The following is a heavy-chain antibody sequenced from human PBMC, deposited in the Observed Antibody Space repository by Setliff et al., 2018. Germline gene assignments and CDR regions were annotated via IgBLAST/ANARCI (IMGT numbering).Heavy chain of an antibody. CDR3: ASSAGYSYGFR. Sequence: TLSLTCAVSGYSISSGYYWGWIRQPPGKGLEWIGEINHSGSTNYNPSLKSRVTISVDTSKNQFSLKLSSVAAADTAVYYCASSAGYSYGFRWGQGTLVTVSS. J-gene: IGHJ4*02. CDR1: GYSISSGYY. CDR2: INHSGST. D-gene: IGHD5-18*01. V-gene: IGHV4-38-2*01.